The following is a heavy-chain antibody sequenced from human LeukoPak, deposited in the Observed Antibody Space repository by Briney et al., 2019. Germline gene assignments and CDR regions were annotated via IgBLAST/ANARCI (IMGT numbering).Heavy chain of an antibody. CDR2: INPSGGST. D-gene: IGHD5-24*01. J-gene: IGHJ3*02. Sequence: ASVKVSCKASGYSLTTYYIHWVRQAPGQGLEWMGIINPSGGSTSYAQKFQGRVTMTRDTSTSTVSMELISLRSEDTAVYYCARGGPGVDGYNYAFDIWGQGTRVTVSS. V-gene: IGHV1-46*01. CDR1: GYSLTTYY. CDR3: ARGGPGVDGYNYAFDI.